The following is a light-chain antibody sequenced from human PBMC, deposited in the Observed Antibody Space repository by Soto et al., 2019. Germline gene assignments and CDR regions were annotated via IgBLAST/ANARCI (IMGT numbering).Light chain of an antibody. Sequence: QSALTQPASVSGSPGQSITISCTGTGSDIGSYNYVSWYQHHPGKVPKFIIYDVTNRPSGVSDRFSGSKSGNTASLTISGLQAEDEVDYYCNSYTSASTYVFGTGTKVTVL. CDR1: GSDIGSYNY. J-gene: IGLJ1*01. CDR2: DVT. CDR3: NSYTSASTYV. V-gene: IGLV2-14*03.